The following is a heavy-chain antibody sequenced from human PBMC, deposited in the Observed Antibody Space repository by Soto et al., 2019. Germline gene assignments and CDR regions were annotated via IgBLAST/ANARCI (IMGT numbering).Heavy chain of an antibody. J-gene: IGHJ2*01. V-gene: IGHV4-31*03. Sequence: SSETLSLTCIVSGGSIISGGYYDSWIRQHPVRGLEWIGYIYYSGNTFYNPSLKSRITISIDTSMNQLSLKVTSVTVADTAVYYCAMSTGGAYWYFDLWGRGTLVTVSS. CDR2: IYYSGNT. CDR3: AMSTGGAYWYFDL. D-gene: IGHD2-2*01. CDR1: GGSIISGGYY.